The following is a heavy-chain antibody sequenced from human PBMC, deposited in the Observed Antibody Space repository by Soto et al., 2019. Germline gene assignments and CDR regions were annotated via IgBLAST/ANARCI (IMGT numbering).Heavy chain of an antibody. V-gene: IGHV4-4*02. CDR1: GGSISSSNW. CDR3: AREPNYDILTCYYRSKYYFDY. D-gene: IGHD3-9*01. J-gene: IGHJ4*02. Sequence: QVQLQESGPGLVKPSGTLSLTCAVSGGSISSSNWWSWVRQPPGKGLEWIGEIYHSGSTNYNPSLKSRVTISVDKSKNQFSLKLRSVTDEDTAVYYCAREPNYDILTCYYRSKYYFDYWGQGTLVTVSS. CDR2: IYHSGST.